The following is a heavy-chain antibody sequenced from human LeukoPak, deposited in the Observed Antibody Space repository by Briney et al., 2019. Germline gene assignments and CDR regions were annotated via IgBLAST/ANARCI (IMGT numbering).Heavy chain of an antibody. CDR3: ATNLPLHYYYGSRGDYYYGIDV. CDR2: IKQDGGDK. Sequence: GGSLRLSCEASGFTFSNYWMSWVRQAPGKGLEWVANIKQDGGDKNYVDSVKGRFTISRDNAKNSLYLQMNSLRAEDTAVYYCATNLPLHYYYGSRGDYYYGIDVWGQGTTVTVSS. CDR1: GFTFSNYW. J-gene: IGHJ6*02. D-gene: IGHD3-22*01. V-gene: IGHV3-7*03.